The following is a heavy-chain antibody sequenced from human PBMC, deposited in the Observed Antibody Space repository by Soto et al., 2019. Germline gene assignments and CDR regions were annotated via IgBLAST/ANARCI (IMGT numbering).Heavy chain of an antibody. CDR3: AKDQGSSWYEIDY. V-gene: IGHV3-23*01. D-gene: IGHD6-13*01. CDR2: ISGSGGST. J-gene: IGHJ4*02. Sequence: EVQLLESGGGLVQPGGSLRLSCAASGFTFSNYAVTWVRQAPGKGLEWVSTISGSGGSTYYADSVKGRFPISRDNSKNTLYLQMSSLRAEDTAVYYCAKDQGSSWYEIDYWGQGTLVTVSS. CDR1: GFTFSNYA.